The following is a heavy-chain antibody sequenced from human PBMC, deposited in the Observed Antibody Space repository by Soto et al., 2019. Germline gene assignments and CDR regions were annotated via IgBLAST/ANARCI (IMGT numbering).Heavy chain of an antibody. D-gene: IGHD2-21*02. CDR1: GVSVTCYT. CDR3: ARDGMTTGDT. CDR2: VFSSVSA. V-gene: IGHV4-4*07. Sequence: PSETLSLTCIVSGVSVTCYTWSWVRQPANKGLEWIGRVFSSVSATYNPSLKSRVSISMDTAENRISLKLDSVTAADAGVYFCARDGMTTGDTWGPGTLVTVSS. J-gene: IGHJ4*02.